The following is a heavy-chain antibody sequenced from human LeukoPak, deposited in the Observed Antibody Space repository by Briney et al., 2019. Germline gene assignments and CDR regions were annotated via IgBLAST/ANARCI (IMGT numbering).Heavy chain of an antibody. J-gene: IGHJ6*03. CDR1: GGSISSSSYY. CDR3: ARLRGGSGWLDYYYYYMDV. V-gene: IGHV4-39*01. CDR2: IYYSGST. Sequence: SETLSLTCTVSGGSISSSSYYWGWIRQPPGKGLEWIGSIYYSGSTYYNPSLKSRVTISVDTSKNQFSLKLSSVTAADTAVYYCARLRGGSGWLDYYYYYMDVWGKGTTVTISS. D-gene: IGHD6-19*01.